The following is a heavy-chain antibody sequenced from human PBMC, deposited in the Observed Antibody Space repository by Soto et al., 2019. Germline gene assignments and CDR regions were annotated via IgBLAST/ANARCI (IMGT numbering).Heavy chain of an antibody. V-gene: IGHV2-5*01. D-gene: IGHD5-18*01. Sequence: QITLKESGPALVKPTQTLTLTCTFSGFSLTTNAVGVGWIRQPPGEALRWLALIYGSDDTRYSPPLQSRLTITKDTSKNQVVLTLTNVDPADTATYYCAHRPFLTAPYYFDFWGQGTLVTVSS. CDR1: GFSLTTNAVG. CDR2: IYGSDDT. J-gene: IGHJ4*02. CDR3: AHRPFLTAPYYFDF.